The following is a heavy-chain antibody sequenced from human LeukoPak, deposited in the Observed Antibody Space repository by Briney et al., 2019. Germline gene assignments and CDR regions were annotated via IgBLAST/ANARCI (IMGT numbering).Heavy chain of an antibody. CDR1: GFTVSSNY. CDR3: ARNLIVATNNYYGMDV. CDR2: IYSGGST. J-gene: IGHJ6*02. D-gene: IGHD5-12*01. Sequence: GGSLRLSCAASGFTVSSNYMSWVRQAPGKGLEWVSVIYSGGSTHYADSVKGRFTISRDNSKNTLYLQMNSLRAEDTAVYYCARNLIVATNNYYGMDVWGQGTTVTVSS. V-gene: IGHV3-66*01.